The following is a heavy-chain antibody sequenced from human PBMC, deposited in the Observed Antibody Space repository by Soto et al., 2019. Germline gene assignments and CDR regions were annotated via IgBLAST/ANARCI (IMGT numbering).Heavy chain of an antibody. CDR2: IYYSGST. V-gene: IGHV4-59*01. J-gene: IGHJ1*01. CDR1: GGSISSYY. Sequence: SETLSLTCTVSGGSISSYYWSWIRQPPGKGLEWIGYIYYSGSTNYNPSLKSRVTISVDTSKNQFSLKLSSVTAADTAVYYCARAQITMVRGVILLYFQHWGQGTLVTVSS. D-gene: IGHD3-10*01. CDR3: ARAQITMVRGVILLYFQH.